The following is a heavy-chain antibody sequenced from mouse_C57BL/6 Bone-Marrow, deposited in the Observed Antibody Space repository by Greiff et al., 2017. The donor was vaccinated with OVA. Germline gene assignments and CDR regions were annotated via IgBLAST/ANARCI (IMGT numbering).Heavy chain of an antibody. CDR1: GYTFTTYP. V-gene: IGHV1-47*01. Sequence: QVQLKESGAELVKPGASVKMSCKASGYTFTTYPIEWMKQNHGKSLEWIGNFHPYNDDTKYNEKFKGKATLTVEKSSSTVYLELSRLTSDDSAVYYCATYGSSYGYFDVWGTGTTVTVSS. D-gene: IGHD1-1*01. J-gene: IGHJ1*03. CDR3: ATYGSSYGYFDV. CDR2: FHPYNDDT.